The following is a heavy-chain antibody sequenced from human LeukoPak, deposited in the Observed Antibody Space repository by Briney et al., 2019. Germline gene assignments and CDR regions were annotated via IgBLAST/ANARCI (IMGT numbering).Heavy chain of an antibody. Sequence: GGSLRLSCAASGFTFSSYAMHWVRQAPGKGLEWVAVISYDGSNKYYADSVKGRFTISRDNSKNTLYLQMNSLRAEDTAVYYCAKPSVGYYGSGSCYFDYWGQGTHVTVSS. D-gene: IGHD3-10*01. CDR3: AKPSVGYYGSGSCYFDY. J-gene: IGHJ4*02. V-gene: IGHV3-30-3*02. CDR2: ISYDGSNK. CDR1: GFTFSSYA.